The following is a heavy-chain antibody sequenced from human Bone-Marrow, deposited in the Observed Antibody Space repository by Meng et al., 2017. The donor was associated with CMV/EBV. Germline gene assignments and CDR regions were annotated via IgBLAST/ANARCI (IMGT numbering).Heavy chain of an antibody. J-gene: IGHJ6*02. CDR1: GYTFTDYY. V-gene: IGHV1-2*02. CDR3: ARDSIVVPAIVYYYYGMDV. D-gene: IGHD2-2*01. Sequence: ASVKVSCKASGYTFTDYYIHWVRQAPGQGLEWMGWINTNSGGTNYGQKFQGRVTMTRDTSISTAYMELSRLRSDDTAVYYCARDSIVVPAIVYYYYGMDVWGQGATVTFYS. CDR2: INTNSGGT.